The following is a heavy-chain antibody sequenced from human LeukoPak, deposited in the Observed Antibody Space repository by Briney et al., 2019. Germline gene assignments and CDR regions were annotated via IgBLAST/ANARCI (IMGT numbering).Heavy chain of an antibody. D-gene: IGHD6-19*01. CDR3: ARDSQKYSSGWYPLIDY. V-gene: IGHV1-69*05. J-gene: IGHJ4*02. CDR2: IIPIFGTA. CDR1: GGTFSSYA. Sequence: XVKVSCKASGGTFSSYAISWVRQAPGQGLEWMGRIIPIFGTANYAQKFQGRVTITTDESTSTAYMELSSLRSEDTAVYYCARDSQKYSSGWYPLIDYWGQGTLVTVSS.